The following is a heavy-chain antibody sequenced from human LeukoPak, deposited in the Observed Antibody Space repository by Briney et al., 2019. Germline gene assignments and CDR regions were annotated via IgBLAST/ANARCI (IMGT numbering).Heavy chain of an antibody. J-gene: IGHJ4*02. CDR3: ARAHYDFWSGYPQIDY. Sequence: GASVEVSCKASGYTFTSYDINWVRQATGQGLEWMGWMNPNSGNTGYAQKFQGRVTMTRNTSISTAYMELSSLRSEDTAVYYCARAHYDFWSGYPQIDYWGQGTLVTASS. V-gene: IGHV1-8*01. CDR1: GYTFTSYD. CDR2: MNPNSGNT. D-gene: IGHD3-3*01.